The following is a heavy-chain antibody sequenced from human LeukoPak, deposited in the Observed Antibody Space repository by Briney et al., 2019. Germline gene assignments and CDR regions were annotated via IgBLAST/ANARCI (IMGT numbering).Heavy chain of an antibody. J-gene: IGHJ6*02. D-gene: IGHD5-18*01. CDR2: ISGSGGGT. V-gene: IGHV3-23*01. Sequence: PGGSLRLSCAASGFTFSSYAMSWVRQAPGKGLEWVSAISGSGGGTYYADSVKGRFTISRDNSKNTLYLQMNSLRAEDTAVYYCANPYSYGNYYYYGMDVWGQGTTVTVSS. CDR1: GFTFSSYA. CDR3: ANPYSYGNYYYYGMDV.